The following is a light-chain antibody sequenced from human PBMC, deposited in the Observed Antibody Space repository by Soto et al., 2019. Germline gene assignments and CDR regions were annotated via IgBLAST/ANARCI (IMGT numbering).Light chain of an antibody. CDR1: SSNIGSNT. V-gene: IGLV1-44*01. Sequence: QAVVTQPPSASGTPGQRVTISCSGSSSNIGSNTVHWYQHLPGTAPKLLMYNFNERPSGVPDRFSGSKSGTSASLAISGLQSEDEADYYCAAWDDSLNGPVFGGGTKLTVL. CDR2: NFN. J-gene: IGLJ2*01. CDR3: AAWDDSLNGPV.